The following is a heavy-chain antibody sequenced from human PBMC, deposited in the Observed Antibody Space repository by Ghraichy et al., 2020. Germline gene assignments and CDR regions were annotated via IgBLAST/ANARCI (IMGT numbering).Heavy chain of an antibody. D-gene: IGHD3-3*01. CDR1: GDSVSSNSAA. V-gene: IGHV6-1*01. CDR2: TYYRSKWYN. CDR3: ARDPYDFWSGYWVYDP. Sequence: SLTLSLTCAISGDSVSSNSAAWNWIRQSPSRGLEWLGRTYYRSKWYNDYAVSVKSRITINPDTSKNQFSLQLNSVTPEDTAVYYCARDPYDFWSGYWVYDPWGQGTLVTVSS. J-gene: IGHJ5*02.